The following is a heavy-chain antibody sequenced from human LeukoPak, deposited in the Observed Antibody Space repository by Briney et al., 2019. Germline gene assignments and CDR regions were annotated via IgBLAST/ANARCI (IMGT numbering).Heavy chain of an antibody. D-gene: IGHD5/OR15-5a*01. CDR3: AREVSGDRRFDP. Sequence: SETLSLTCTVSGGSISSYYWSWIRQPAGKGLEWIGRIYSSGSTNYNPSLESRVTVSVDTSKKQFSLNLSSVTAADTAVYYCAREVSGDRRFDPWGQGTLVTVSS. V-gene: IGHV4-4*07. CDR2: IYSSGST. J-gene: IGHJ5*02. CDR1: GGSISSYY.